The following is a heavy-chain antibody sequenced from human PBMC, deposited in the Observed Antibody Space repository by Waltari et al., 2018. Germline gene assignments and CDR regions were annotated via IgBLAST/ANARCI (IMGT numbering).Heavy chain of an antibody. CDR2: ISDSGVIT. Sequence: EEHLLESGGGLAQPGGSLRLSCAASGFNFISYAMSWVRQAPGKGLEWVSGISDSGVITKYADSVKGRFTVSRDNSKNTVFLHLNSLRAEDTAIYYCARHLYSIDYLELAKWVQGTLVTVSS. CDR3: ARHLYSIDYLELAK. V-gene: IGHV3-23*01. CDR1: GFNFISYA. J-gene: IGHJ4*02. D-gene: IGHD3-22*01.